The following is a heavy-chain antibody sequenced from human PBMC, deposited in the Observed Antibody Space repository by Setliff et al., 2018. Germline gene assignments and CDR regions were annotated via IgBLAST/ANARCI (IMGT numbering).Heavy chain of an antibody. CDR3: ARLFQGYDYYKKFDS. Sequence: ASVKVSCKTSAYSFTDYYIQWVRQAPGQGLEWMGWINPNSGGTKYSPKFQGSVAMTRDTSVTTSFLELSGITYDDTAVYYCARLFQGYDYYKKFDSWGQGTLVTVSS. CDR1: AYSFTDYY. V-gene: IGHV1-2*02. D-gene: IGHD3-10*01. CDR2: INPNSGGT. J-gene: IGHJ4*02.